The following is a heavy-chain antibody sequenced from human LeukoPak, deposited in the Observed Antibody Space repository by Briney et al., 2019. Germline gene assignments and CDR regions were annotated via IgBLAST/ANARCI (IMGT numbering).Heavy chain of an antibody. D-gene: IGHD5-24*01. CDR3: ARDPGNGYNGYYFDY. V-gene: IGHV3-21*01. CDR2: ISNSGTSI. J-gene: IGHJ4*02. CDR1: GFTFSTYN. Sequence: SPGGSLRLSCAASGFTFSTYNMNWVRQAPGKGLEWVSSISNSGTSIYYADSVKGRFTISRDNAKSSLYLQMNSLRAEDTAVYYCARDPGNGYNGYYFDYWGQGTLVTVSS.